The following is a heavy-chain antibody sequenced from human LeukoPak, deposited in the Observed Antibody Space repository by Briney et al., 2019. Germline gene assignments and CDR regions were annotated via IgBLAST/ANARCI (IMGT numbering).Heavy chain of an antibody. D-gene: IGHD6-19*01. CDR3: ARDGQQWLVFDYYYGMDV. J-gene: IGHJ6*04. CDR1: GFTFSSYG. CDR2: IWYDGSNK. Sequence: AGGSLRLSCAASGFTFSSYGMHWVRQAPGKGLEWVAVIWYDGSNKYYADSVKGRFTISRDNSKNTLYLQMNSLRAEDTAVYYCARDGQQWLVFDYYYGMDVWGKGTTVTVPS. V-gene: IGHV3-33*01.